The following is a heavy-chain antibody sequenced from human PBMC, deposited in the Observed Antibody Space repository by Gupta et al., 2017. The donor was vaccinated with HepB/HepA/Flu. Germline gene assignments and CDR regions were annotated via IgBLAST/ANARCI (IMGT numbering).Heavy chain of an antibody. Sequence: EGQLLDSGGGLVRPGGSLRLSCAASGFTFSTYAMSWVRQAPGKGLEWLSSITDSGQNTYYADSVKGRLTISRDNYRNKRYMQMNSLRAEDTAVYYCFIYDNYFDIDVWGKGSTVTVSS. CDR2: ITDSGQNT. D-gene: IGHD3-22*01. V-gene: IGHV3-23*01. J-gene: IGHJ6*03. CDR1: GFTFSTYA. CDR3: FIYDNYFDIDV.